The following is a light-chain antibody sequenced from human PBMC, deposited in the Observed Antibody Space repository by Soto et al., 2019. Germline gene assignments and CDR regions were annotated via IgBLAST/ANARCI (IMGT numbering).Light chain of an antibody. CDR1: QSVSISY. CDR2: GAS. Sequence: EIVLTQSPGTLSLSPGERATLSCRASQSVSISYLAWYQQKPGQAPRLLIYGASSRATGIPDRFSGSGSGTDFTLTISRLEPEDFAVYYCPQYGSSSLYPFGQGTKLEIK. J-gene: IGKJ2*01. V-gene: IGKV3-20*01. CDR3: PQYGSSSLYP.